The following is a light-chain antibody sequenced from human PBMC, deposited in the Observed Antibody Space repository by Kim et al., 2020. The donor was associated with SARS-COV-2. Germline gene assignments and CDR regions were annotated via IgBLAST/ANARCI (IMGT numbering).Light chain of an antibody. J-gene: IGLJ2*01. V-gene: IGLV3-25*03. Sequence: SYELTQPPSVSVSPGQTARITCSGDALPKQYAYWYQQKPGQAPVPAIYKDSERPPGFPERFSCSSSGTTVTFTISGVQAEDEADYYCQSADSSGTLVFGG. CDR2: KDS. CDR3: QSADSSGTLV. CDR1: ALPKQY.